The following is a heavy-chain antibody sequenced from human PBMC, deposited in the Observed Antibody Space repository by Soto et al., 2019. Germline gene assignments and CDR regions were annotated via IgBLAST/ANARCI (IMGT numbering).Heavy chain of an antibody. CDR2: IYYSGST. D-gene: IGHD3-10*01. CDR1: GGSISSGDYY. J-gene: IGHJ4*02. V-gene: IGHV4-30-4*01. CDR3: ARDLRSRGSGSYYLDY. Sequence: PSETLSLTCTVPGGSISSGDYYWSWIRQPPGKGLEWIGYIYYSGSTYYNPSLKSRVTISVDTSKNQFSLKLSSVTAADTAVYYCARDLRSRGSGSYYLDYWGLGTLVTVSS.